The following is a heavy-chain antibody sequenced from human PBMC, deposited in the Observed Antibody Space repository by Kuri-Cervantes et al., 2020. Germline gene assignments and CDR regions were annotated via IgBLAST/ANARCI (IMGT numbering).Heavy chain of an antibody. Sequence: SETLSLTCTVSGGSISSYYWSWIRQLAGKGLEWVGRIYTTGSTNYNPSLKSGITISVDTSKNQFSLRLSSVTAADTAVYYCAGGSSRAVRVDYWGQGTLVTVSS. V-gene: IGHV4-4*07. CDR3: AGGSSRAVRVDY. J-gene: IGHJ4*02. CDR2: IYTTGST. D-gene: IGHD6-6*01. CDR1: GGSISSYY.